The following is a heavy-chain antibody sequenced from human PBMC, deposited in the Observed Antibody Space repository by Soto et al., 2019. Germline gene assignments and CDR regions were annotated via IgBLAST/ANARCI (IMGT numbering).Heavy chain of an antibody. J-gene: IGHJ4*02. CDR3: AKGEGSSGYYSLFDY. CDR1: GFTFDDYA. CDR2: ISWNSGSI. V-gene: IGHV3-9*01. Sequence: EVQLVESGGGLVQPGRSLRLSCAASGFTFDDYAMHWVRQAPGKGLEWVSGISWNSGSIGYADSVKGRFTISRDNAKNSLYLQMNSLRAEDTALYYCAKGEGSSGYYSLFDYWGQGTLLTVSS. D-gene: IGHD3-22*01.